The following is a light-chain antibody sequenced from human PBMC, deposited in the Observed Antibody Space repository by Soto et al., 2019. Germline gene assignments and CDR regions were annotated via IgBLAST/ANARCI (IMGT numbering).Light chain of an antibody. CDR2: DAS. V-gene: IGKV1-13*02. J-gene: IGKJ4*01. Sequence: AIQLTQSPSSLSASVGDRVTITCRASQGISSALAWYQQNPGKAPKLLIYDASSLESGVPSRFSGSGSGTDFTLTISSLQPEDFATYYCQQFNSYPCTFGGGTKVEIK. CDR3: QQFNSYPCT. CDR1: QGISSA.